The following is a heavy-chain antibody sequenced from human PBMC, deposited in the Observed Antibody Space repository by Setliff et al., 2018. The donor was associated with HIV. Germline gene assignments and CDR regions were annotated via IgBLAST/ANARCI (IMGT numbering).Heavy chain of an antibody. D-gene: IGHD3-10*01. J-gene: IGHJ5*01. V-gene: IGHV4-39*01. CDR1: GGSISSSSYY. CDR3: ARRGVPQQIDLDS. CDR2: IYYSEST. Sequence: PSETLSLTCTVSGGSISSSSYYWGWIRQPPGKGLEWIGSIYYSESTSYNPSLKSRVSISVDTSKRQFSLKLTSVTAGDSALYYCARRGVPQQIDLDSWGHGTLVTVSS.